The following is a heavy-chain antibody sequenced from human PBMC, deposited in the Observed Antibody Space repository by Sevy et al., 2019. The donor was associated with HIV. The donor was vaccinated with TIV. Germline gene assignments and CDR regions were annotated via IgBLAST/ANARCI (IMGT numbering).Heavy chain of an antibody. V-gene: IGHV1-8*01. CDR3: ARAYSSSWYGVYYYYGMDV. CDR1: GYTFTSYD. CDR2: MNPNSGNT. D-gene: IGHD6-13*01. Sequence: ASVKVSCKASGYTFTSYDINWVRQATGQGLEWMGWMNPNSGNTGYAQKFQGRVTMTRNTSRSTAYMELSILRSEDTAVYYCARAYSSSWYGVYYYYGMDVWGQGTTVTVSS. J-gene: IGHJ6*02.